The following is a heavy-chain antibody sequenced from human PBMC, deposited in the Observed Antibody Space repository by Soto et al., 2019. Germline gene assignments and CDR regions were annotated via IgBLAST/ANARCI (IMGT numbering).Heavy chain of an antibody. Sequence: QLLESGGDLVQPGGSLRLSCAASGFTLSDYAMTWVRQAPGKGLEWVSGITGSSEITYYADSVKGRFTISRDNSKNPVSLQMNGLRAEDSAIYYCARDCARTSCSVWKLWGQGTLVTVSP. D-gene: IGHD2-2*01. CDR2: ITGSSEIT. CDR1: GFTLSDYA. CDR3: ARDCARTSCSVWKL. V-gene: IGHV3-23*01. J-gene: IGHJ4*02.